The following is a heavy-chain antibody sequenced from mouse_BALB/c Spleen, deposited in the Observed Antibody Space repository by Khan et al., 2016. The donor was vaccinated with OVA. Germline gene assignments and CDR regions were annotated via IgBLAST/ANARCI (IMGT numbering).Heavy chain of an antibody. D-gene: IGHD2-12*01. V-gene: IGHV14-3*02. J-gene: IGHJ1*01. CDR2: ITPANGYT. Sequence: VQLKQSGAALVKPGASVDLSCTASGFNIKDSYIHWVKQRPEQGLEWIGRITPANGYTKYDPKFKGKATITADTSSNTSYLRLSSLTSEDTAVSFGGRSYSDPGWFDDWGAGTLVTVSA. CDR1: GFNIKDSY. CDR3: GRSYSDPGWFDD.